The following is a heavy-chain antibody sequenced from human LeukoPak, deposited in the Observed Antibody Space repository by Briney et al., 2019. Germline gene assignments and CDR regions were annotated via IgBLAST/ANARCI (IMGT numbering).Heavy chain of an antibody. D-gene: IGHD3-22*01. CDR2: VYYSGST. Sequence: SETLSLTCTVSGGSISSGDYYWSWIRQPPGKGLEWIGYVYYSGSTYYNPSLKSRATISVDTSKNQFSLKLSSVTAADTAVYYCARSAYNSGYYPWFDPWGQGTLVTVSS. CDR1: GGSISSGDYY. CDR3: ARSAYNSGYYPWFDP. J-gene: IGHJ5*02. V-gene: IGHV4-30-4*01.